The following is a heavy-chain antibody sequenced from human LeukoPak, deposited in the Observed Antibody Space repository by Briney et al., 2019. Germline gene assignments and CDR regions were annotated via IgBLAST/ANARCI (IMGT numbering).Heavy chain of an antibody. Sequence: GTLSLTFTVSGCSISSYYWTWLRQPPGKGLEWIGYIYYSGSTNYKPSLKSQVTISVEASKNQFSLKLSSLTAADTAVYYCARRRAFPGFYYFDYWGQGTLVTVSS. CDR1: GCSISSYY. CDR2: IYYSGST. V-gene: IGHV4-59*08. J-gene: IGHJ4*02. D-gene: IGHD3-3*02. CDR3: ARRRAFPGFYYFDY.